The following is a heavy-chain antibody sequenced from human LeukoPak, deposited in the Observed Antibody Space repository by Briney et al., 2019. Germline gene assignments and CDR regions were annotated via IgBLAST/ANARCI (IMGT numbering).Heavy chain of an antibody. V-gene: IGHV3-23*01. CDR1: GFTFSSYA. CDR3: ARFGTGNDGGPL. CDR2: ISDIGGST. D-gene: IGHD4-23*01. Sequence: QPGGSLRLSCAASGFTFSSYAMSWVRQAPGKGLEWVSTISDIGGSTSYADSVKGRFTISRDNSKDTLYLQMNSLRREDTAMYYCARFGTGNDGGPLWGQGTLVTVSS. J-gene: IGHJ4*02.